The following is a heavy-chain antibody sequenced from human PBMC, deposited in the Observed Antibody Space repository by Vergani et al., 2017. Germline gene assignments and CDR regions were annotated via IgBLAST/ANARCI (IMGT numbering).Heavy chain of an antibody. CDR1: GGSISSYY. V-gene: IGHV4-59*01. CDR2: IYYSGST. CDR3: ARGVTIFGVVDAFDI. Sequence: QVQLQESGPGLVKPSETLSLTCTVSGGSISSYYWSWTRQPPGKGLEWIGYIYYSGSTNYNPSLKSRVTISVDTSKNQFSLKLSSVTAADTAVYYCARGVTIFGVVDAFDIWGQGTMVTVSS. D-gene: IGHD3-3*01. J-gene: IGHJ3*02.